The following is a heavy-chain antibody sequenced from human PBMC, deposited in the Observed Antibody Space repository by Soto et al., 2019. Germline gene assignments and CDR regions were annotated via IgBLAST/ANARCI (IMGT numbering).Heavy chain of an antibody. D-gene: IGHD1-26*01. Sequence: QITLKESGPTLVKPTQTLTLTCTFSGFSFSTSGVAVGLIRQPPGKALEWLALIYWDDDKRYSPSLKSRLTITTDTSKNQVVLTMTNMDPVDTATYYCAHAATRLTADAFDIWGQGTMVTVSS. CDR1: GFSFSTSGVA. CDR2: IYWDDDK. J-gene: IGHJ3*02. V-gene: IGHV2-5*02. CDR3: AHAATRLTADAFDI.